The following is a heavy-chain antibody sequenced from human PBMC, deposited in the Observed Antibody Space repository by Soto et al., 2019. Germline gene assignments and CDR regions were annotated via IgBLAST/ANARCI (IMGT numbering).Heavy chain of an antibody. D-gene: IGHD2-15*01. V-gene: IGHV5-51*01. CDR2: IYPGDSDT. CDR1: GYSFTSYW. Sequence: PGESLKISCKGSGYSFTSYWIGWVRQMPGKGLECMGIIYPGDSDTRYSPSFQGQVTISADKSISTAYLQWSSLKASDTAMYYCARPLSPGGGYDAFDIWGQGTRVTVSS. J-gene: IGHJ3*02. CDR3: ARPLSPGGGYDAFDI.